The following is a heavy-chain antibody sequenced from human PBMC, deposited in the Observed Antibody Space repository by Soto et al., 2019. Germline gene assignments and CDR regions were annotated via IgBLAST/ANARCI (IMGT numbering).Heavy chain of an antibody. Sequence: EVQLVESGGDLVQRGGSLRLSCAASGFPFSSYWMHWVRHTPGKGLDWVARISGDGVTTYYADSVTGRFTVSRDNAKNTLSLQISGLRAEDTAVYYCAREYYGLLTGYYTDSWGQGTLVSVSS. CDR1: GFPFSSYW. CDR3: AREYYGLLTGYYTDS. J-gene: IGHJ4*02. CDR2: ISGDGVTT. D-gene: IGHD3-9*01. V-gene: IGHV3-74*01.